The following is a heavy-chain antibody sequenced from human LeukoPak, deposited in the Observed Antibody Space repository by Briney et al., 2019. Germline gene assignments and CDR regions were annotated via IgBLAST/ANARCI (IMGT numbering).Heavy chain of an antibody. CDR3: ATAGNYRFDY. J-gene: IGHJ4*02. D-gene: IGHD1-7*01. V-gene: IGHV3-74*01. CDR1: GLTFSNSW. Sequence: GGSLRLSCAASGLTFSNSWVHWFRQPPGKGLLWVSRINPDGSTINYADSVKGRFTISRDNAKNTLYLQMNSLRAEDTAVYYCATAGNYRFDYWGQGTLVTVSS. CDR2: INPDGSTI.